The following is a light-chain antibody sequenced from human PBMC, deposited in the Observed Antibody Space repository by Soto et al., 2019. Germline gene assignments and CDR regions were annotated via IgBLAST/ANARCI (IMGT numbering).Light chain of an antibody. CDR1: QSVSSSY. J-gene: IGKJ1*01. Sequence: IVLTQSPGTLSLSPGERATLSCGASQSVSSSYLGCYQLKPGQAPRLLMYGASSTATGIPDRFSGSGSGTDFTLTISRLEPEDFAVYYCQQNGRIGQGTKVEIK. CDR3: QQNGR. CDR2: GAS. V-gene: IGKV3-20*01.